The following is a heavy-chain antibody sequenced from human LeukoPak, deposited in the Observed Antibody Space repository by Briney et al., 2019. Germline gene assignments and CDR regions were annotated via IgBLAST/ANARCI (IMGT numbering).Heavy chain of an antibody. J-gene: IGHJ4*02. CDR3: AKDMGEDGSYYLDY. CDR2: ISGSGART. V-gene: IGHV3-23*01. Sequence: GGSLRLSCAASGFTFSSYAMSWVRQAPGKGLEWVSAISGSGARTYYAGSVKGRFTISRDTSKNTLYLQMNSLRAEDTAVYYCAKDMGEDGSYYLDYWGQGTLVTVSS. D-gene: IGHD1-26*01. CDR1: GFTFSSYA.